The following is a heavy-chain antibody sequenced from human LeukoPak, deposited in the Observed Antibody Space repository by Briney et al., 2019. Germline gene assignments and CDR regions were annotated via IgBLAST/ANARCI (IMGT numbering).Heavy chain of an antibody. CDR3: ARTGYYPYYFDY. J-gene: IGHJ4*02. Sequence: SETLSLTCTVSGGSISTYFWSWIRQPPGKGLEWIGEINHSGSTNYNPSLKSRVTISVDASKNQFSLKLSSVTAADTAVYYCARTGYYPYYFDYWGQGTLVTVSS. CDR1: GGSISTYF. D-gene: IGHD3-3*01. V-gene: IGHV4-34*01. CDR2: INHSGST.